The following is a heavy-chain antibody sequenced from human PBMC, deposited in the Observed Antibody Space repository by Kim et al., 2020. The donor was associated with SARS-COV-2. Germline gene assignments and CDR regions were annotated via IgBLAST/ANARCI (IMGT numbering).Heavy chain of an antibody. CDR1: GFTFSSYA. V-gene: IGHV3-23*01. CDR2: ISGSGGST. D-gene: IGHD3-16*01. CDR3: ATGGYSYENYFDY. J-gene: IGHJ4*02. Sequence: GGSLRLSCAASGFTFSSYAMSWVRQAPGKGLEWVSAISGSGGSTYYADSVKGRFTISRDNSKNTLYLQMNSLRAEDTAVYYCATGGYSYENYFDYWGQGTLVTVSS.